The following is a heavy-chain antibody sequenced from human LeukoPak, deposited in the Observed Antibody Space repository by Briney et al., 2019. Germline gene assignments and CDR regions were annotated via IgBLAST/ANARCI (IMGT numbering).Heavy chain of an antibody. CDR3: ARLSRWGTY. Sequence: SETLSLTCTVSGGSINNTLFYWGWIRQPPGKGLEWIGTVYYDGINYSSPSLKSRVATSVDTSKNQFSLRLSSVTAADTAVYYCARLSRWGTYWGQGILVTVSS. J-gene: IGHJ4*02. D-gene: IGHD4-23*01. CDR2: VYYDGIN. V-gene: IGHV4-39*07. CDR1: GGSINNTLFY.